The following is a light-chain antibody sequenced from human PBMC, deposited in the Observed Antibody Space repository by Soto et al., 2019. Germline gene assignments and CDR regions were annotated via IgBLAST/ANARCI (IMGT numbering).Light chain of an antibody. Sequence: QSALTQPASVSGSPGQSITISCTGNSSDVGAHNYVSWYQQHPGKAPKVMIYDVTYRPSGVSNRFSGSKSGNTASLTISGLQAEDEADYYCSSYTSSSTLGVFGGGTKLTVL. J-gene: IGLJ2*01. CDR1: SSDVGAHNY. CDR3: SSYTSSSTLGV. CDR2: DVT. V-gene: IGLV2-14*03.